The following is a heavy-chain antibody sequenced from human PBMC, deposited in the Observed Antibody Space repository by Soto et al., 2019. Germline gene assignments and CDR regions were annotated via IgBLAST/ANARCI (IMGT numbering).Heavy chain of an antibody. V-gene: IGHV2-70*01. CDR2: IDWHDDK. CDR1: GFSLSTSGMC. Sequence: GSGPTLVNPTQTLTLTCTFSGFSLSTSGMCVSWIRQPPGKALDWLALIDWHDDKYYSTSLKTRLTISKDTSKNQVFLTLTNMDPVDTATYYCARIQVGRYFDWQIQVGVFDIWGQGTMVTVSS. CDR3: ARIQVGRYFDWQIQVGVFDI. J-gene: IGHJ3*02. D-gene: IGHD3-9*01.